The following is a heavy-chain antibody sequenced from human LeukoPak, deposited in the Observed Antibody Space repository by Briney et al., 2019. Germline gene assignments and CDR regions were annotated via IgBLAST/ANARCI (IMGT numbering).Heavy chain of an antibody. J-gene: IGHJ5*02. Sequence: SVKVSCKASGGTFSSYAISWVRQAPGQGLEWMGGIIPIFGTANYAQKFQGRVTITADKSTSTAYMELSSLRSEDTAVYYCARENYYDSSGYPNWFDPWGQGTLVTVSS. CDR2: IIPIFGTA. D-gene: IGHD3-22*01. V-gene: IGHV1-69*06. CDR3: ARENYYDSSGYPNWFDP. CDR1: GGTFSSYA.